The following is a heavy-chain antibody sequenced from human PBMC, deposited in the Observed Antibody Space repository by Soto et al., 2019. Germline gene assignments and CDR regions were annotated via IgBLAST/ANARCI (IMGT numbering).Heavy chain of an antibody. CDR2: IYYSGST. V-gene: IGHV4-59*08. J-gene: IGHJ4*02. CDR3: ARGGWRHIDY. D-gene: IGHD3-3*01. CDR1: GGSISVYY. Sequence: QVQLQESGPGLVKPSETLSLTYTVSGGSISVYYWSWIRQPPGKGLEWIGYIYYSGSTNYNPSLKSRVTISVDTSKNQFSLKLSSVTAADTAVYYCARGGWRHIDYWGQGTLVTVSS.